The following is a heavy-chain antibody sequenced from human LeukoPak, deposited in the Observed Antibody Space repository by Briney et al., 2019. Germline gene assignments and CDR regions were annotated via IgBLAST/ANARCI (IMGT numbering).Heavy chain of an antibody. D-gene: IGHD2-21*02. CDR2: IYSSGIT. J-gene: IGHJ4*02. Sequence: PSETLSLTCTVSGGSISNYYWNWIRQPAGKGLEWIGRIYSSGITNHNPSLRSRVTMSVDTSKNQFSLKLSSVTAADTAVYYCARGAYCGGDCYSFDYWGQGTLVTVSS. CDR1: GGSISNYY. CDR3: ARGAYCGGDCYSFDY. V-gene: IGHV4-4*07.